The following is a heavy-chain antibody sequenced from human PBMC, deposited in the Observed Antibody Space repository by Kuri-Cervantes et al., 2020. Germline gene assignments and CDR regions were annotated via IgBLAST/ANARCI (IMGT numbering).Heavy chain of an antibody. CDR1: GFTFSSYA. V-gene: IGHV3-30-3*01. D-gene: IGHD3-10*01. CDR3: ARGRGGY. CDR2: ISYDGSNK. Sequence: GGSLRLSCAASGFTFSSYAMHWVRQAPGKGLEWVAVISYDGSNKYYADSVKGRFTISRDNSMNTLYLQMNNLRAEDTAVYYCARGRGGYWGQGTLVTVSS. J-gene: IGHJ4*02.